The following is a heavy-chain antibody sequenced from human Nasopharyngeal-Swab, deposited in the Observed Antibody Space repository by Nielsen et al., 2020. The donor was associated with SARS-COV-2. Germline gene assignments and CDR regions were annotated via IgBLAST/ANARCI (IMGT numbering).Heavy chain of an antibody. CDR3: AKDIRPSIAATDY. J-gene: IGHJ4*02. CDR1: GYTFEDYG. V-gene: IGHV3-9*01. CDR2: ISWNSGSI. D-gene: IGHD6-6*01. Sequence: SLKISCAASGYTFEDYGIHWVRQTPGKGLEWVSGISWNSGSIGYADSVKGRFTISRDNAKNSLYLQMNSLRAEDTALYYCAKDIRPSIAATDYWGQGTLVTVSS.